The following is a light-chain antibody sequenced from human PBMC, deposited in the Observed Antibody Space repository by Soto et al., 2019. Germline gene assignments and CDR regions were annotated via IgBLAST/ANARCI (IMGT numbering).Light chain of an antibody. J-gene: IGLJ1*01. Sequence: QSVLAXPASVSGTPGQSITISCTGSNSDVGIYDFVSWYQHHPGRAPKLIVSEVSHRPSGVSNRFSGSKSGNTASLTISGLHSEDEADYYCISYTSDDVRYVFGTGTKVTVL. CDR3: ISYTSDDVRYV. CDR1: NSDVGIYDF. CDR2: EVS. V-gene: IGLV2-14*01.